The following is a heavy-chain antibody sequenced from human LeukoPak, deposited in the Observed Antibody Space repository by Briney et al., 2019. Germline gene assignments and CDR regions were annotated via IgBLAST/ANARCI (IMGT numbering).Heavy chain of an antibody. D-gene: IGHD6-19*01. Sequence: AGGSLRLSCAASGFTFDDYTMHWVRQAPGKGLEWVSLISWDGGDTYYADSVKGRFTISRDNAKNSLYLQMNSLRAEDTAVYYCARDKSSGFDYWGQGTLVTVSS. V-gene: IGHV3-43*01. J-gene: IGHJ4*02. CDR3: ARDKSSGFDY. CDR1: GFTFDDYT. CDR2: ISWDGGDT.